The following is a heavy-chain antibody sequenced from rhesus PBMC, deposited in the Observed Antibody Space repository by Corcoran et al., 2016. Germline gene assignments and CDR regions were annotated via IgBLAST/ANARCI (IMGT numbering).Heavy chain of an antibody. CDR3: TRYFYSGSYFVDY. CDR1: GFTFSSYG. V-gene: IGHV3S16*01. J-gene: IGHJ4*01. D-gene: IGHD1-44*02. Sequence: EVQLVESGGGLVQPGGSLRLSCAASGFTFSSYGMSWVRQAPGKGLEWVSSISSASSYIYSAASVKGLFTISRDNAKNSLSLQMNSLRAEDTAVYYCTRYFYSGSYFVDYWGQGVLVTVSS. CDR2: ISSASSYI.